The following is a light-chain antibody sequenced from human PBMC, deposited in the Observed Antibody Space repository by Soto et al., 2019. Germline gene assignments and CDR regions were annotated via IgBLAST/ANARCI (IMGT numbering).Light chain of an antibody. CDR2: AAS. J-gene: IGKJ4*01. V-gene: IGKV1-27*01. CDR3: QEYTNVPA. Sequence: DIQMTQSPSSLSASVGDRVTITCRASQGISNYLAWYQQIPGKVPKLLISAASTLQSGVPSRFSGSGSGTDFTLTISSLQTDDVATYYCQEYTNVPAFGGGTKVEIK. CDR1: QGISNY.